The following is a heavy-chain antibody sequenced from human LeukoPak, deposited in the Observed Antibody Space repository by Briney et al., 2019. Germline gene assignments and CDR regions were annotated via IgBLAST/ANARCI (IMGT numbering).Heavy chain of an antibody. J-gene: IGHJ4*02. CDR3: ARDRSLGRGTMVRGVMGY. CDR2: INPNSGGT. V-gene: IGHV1-2*02. Sequence: ASVKVSCKASGYTLTGYYMHWVRQAPGQGLEWMGWINPNSGGTNYAQKFQGRVTMTRDTSISTAYMELSRLRSDDTAVYYCARDRSLGRGTMVRGVMGYWGQGTLVTVSS. D-gene: IGHD3-10*01. CDR1: GYTLTGYY.